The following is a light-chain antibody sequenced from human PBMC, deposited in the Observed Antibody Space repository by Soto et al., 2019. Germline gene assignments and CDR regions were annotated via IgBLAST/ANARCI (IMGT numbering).Light chain of an antibody. V-gene: IGLV2-14*01. CDR3: SSYTDSISLEV. CDR1: SSDVGRYNY. J-gene: IGLJ1*01. CDR2: EVT. Sequence: QSALTQPASAAGSTGQSIIISRTGTSSDVGRYNYVSWYQQHPGKAPKLMIYEVTNRRSGVSNRFSGSKSGNTASLTISGPQAEDEADYYCSSYTDSISLEVFGTGTKVTVL.